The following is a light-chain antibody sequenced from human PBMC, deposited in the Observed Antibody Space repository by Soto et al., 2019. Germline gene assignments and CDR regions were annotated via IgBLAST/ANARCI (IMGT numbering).Light chain of an antibody. CDR3: QQYNNWLLFT. CDR2: SAS. Sequence: EIVMTQSPATLSVSPGERATLSCRASQSISRNLAWYQQKPGQAPRLLIFSASTRATGIPARVSGSGSGTEFTLTISSLQSEDSAIYYCQQYNNWLLFTFGPGTKGDS. J-gene: IGKJ3*01. V-gene: IGKV3-15*01. CDR1: QSISRN.